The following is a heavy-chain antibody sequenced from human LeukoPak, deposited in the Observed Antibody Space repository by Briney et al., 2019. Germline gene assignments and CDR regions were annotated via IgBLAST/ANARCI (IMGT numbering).Heavy chain of an antibody. CDR2: IYTSGST. V-gene: IGHV4-61*02. J-gene: IGHJ6*02. CDR3: ARGPHRGPSYGSAQYYYGMDF. D-gene: IGHD5-18*01. CDR1: GGSISSGSYY. Sequence: SQTLSLTCTVSGGSISSGSYYWSWIRQPAGKGLEWIGRIYTSGSTNYNPSLKSRVTISVDTSKNQFSLRLTSVTAADTAVYSCARGPHRGPSYGSAQYYYGMDFWGQGTTVTVAS.